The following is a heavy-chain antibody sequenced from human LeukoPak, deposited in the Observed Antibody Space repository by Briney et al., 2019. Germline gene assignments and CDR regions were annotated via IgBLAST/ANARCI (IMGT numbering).Heavy chain of an antibody. D-gene: IGHD3-16*01. CDR2: INTDGSST. J-gene: IGHJ4*02. CDR1: GFIFSSYW. Sequence: GGSLRLSCAASGFIFSSYWMHWVRHAPGKGLAWVSRINTDGSSTSYADSVKGRFTISRDNAKNTLYLQMNSLRAEDTAVYYCASYYDYVWGRDYWGQGTLVTVSS. CDR3: ASYYDYVWGRDY. V-gene: IGHV3-74*01.